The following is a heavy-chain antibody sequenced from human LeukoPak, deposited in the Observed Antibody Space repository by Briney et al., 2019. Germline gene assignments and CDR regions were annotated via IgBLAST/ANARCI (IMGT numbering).Heavy chain of an antibody. J-gene: IGHJ5*02. CDR3: ARGGGYPVVNWFDP. Sequence: GGSLRLSCAASGFIFSSYSMNWVRQAPGKGLVWVSRINTDGSSTSYADSVKGRFTISRDNAKNTLYLQMNSLRAEDTAVYYCARGGGYPVVNWFDPWGQGTLVTVSS. CDR2: INTDGSST. CDR1: GFIFSSYS. D-gene: IGHD2-21*01. V-gene: IGHV3-74*01.